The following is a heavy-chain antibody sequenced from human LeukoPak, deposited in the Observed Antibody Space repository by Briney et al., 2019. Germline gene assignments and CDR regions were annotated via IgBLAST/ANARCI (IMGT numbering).Heavy chain of an antibody. CDR2: VYYSGST. V-gene: IGHV4-39*01. Sequence: SETLSLTCTVSGGSISSSSYYWGWIRQPPGKGLEWIGSVYYSGSTYYNPSLKSRATISVETSKNQFSLKLSSVTAADTAVYYCARLGVIIIWFDPWGQGTLVTVSS. CDR3: ARLGVIIIWFDP. J-gene: IGHJ5*02. CDR1: GGSISSSSYY. D-gene: IGHD2-8*01.